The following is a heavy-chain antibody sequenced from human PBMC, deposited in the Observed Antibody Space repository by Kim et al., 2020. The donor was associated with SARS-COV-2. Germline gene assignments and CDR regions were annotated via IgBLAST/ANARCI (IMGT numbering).Heavy chain of an antibody. D-gene: IGHD5-18*01. CDR3: ARLGGYGRTFDS. J-gene: IGHJ4*02. CDR1: DDSLSSSNYN. Sequence: SETLSLTCTVSDDSLSSSNYNWGWMRQSPGKGLEYIGSISYSGTTNYNPSLNSRLTISVDTSKKQFSLKLNSVTAADTAVYYCARLGGYGRTFDSWGQGTLVTVSS. CDR2: ISYSGTT. V-gene: IGHV4-39*01.